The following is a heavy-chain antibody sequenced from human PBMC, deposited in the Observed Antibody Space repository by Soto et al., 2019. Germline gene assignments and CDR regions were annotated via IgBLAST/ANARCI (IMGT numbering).Heavy chain of an antibody. D-gene: IGHD6-19*01. Sequence: QVQLVQSGAELKKPGASVKVSCKASGYTFTDYYVNWLRQAPGQGLEWMGWINPKSGVTHYAQKFLGWVTLTRDTSVSTASMGLNSLKSDDTAVFFCARGVSGWSPFDVWGQGTLVTVSS. V-gene: IGHV1-2*04. CDR2: INPKSGVT. J-gene: IGHJ4*02. CDR1: GYTFTDYY. CDR3: ARGVSGWSPFDV.